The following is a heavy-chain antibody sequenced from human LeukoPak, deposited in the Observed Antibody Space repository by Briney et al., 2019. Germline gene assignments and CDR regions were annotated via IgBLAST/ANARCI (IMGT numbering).Heavy chain of an antibody. D-gene: IGHD6-13*01. CDR1: GFTFSSYS. CDR3: AIAAAGPLESY. J-gene: IGHJ4*02. V-gene: IGHV3-21*01. Sequence: GGSLRLSCAASGFTFSSYSMNWVRQAPGKGLDWVSSISSSSSYIYYADSVKGRFTISRDNAKNSLYLQMNSLRAEDTAVYYCAIAAAGPLESYWGQGTLVTVSS. CDR2: ISSSSSYI.